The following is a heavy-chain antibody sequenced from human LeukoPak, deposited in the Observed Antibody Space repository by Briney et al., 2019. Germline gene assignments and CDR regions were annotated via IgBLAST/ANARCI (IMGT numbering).Heavy chain of an antibody. Sequence: PSETLSLTCAVSGGSISSGGYSWSWIRQPPGKGLEWIGYIYHSGSTYYNPSLKSRVTISVDRSKNQFSLKLSSVTAADTAVYYCARGSNCTNGVCYYYFDYWGQGTLVTVSS. V-gene: IGHV4-30-2*01. CDR3: ARGSNCTNGVCYYYFDY. CDR2: IYHSGST. D-gene: IGHD2-8*01. CDR1: GGSISSGGYS. J-gene: IGHJ4*02.